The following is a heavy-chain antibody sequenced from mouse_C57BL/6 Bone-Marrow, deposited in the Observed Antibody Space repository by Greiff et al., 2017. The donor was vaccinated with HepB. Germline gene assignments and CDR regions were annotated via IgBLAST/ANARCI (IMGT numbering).Heavy chain of an antibody. CDR1: GFTFSDYG. CDR2: ISNLAYSI. J-gene: IGHJ4*01. Sequence: EVKLMESGGGLVQPGGSLKLSCAASGFTFSDYGMAWVRQAPRKGPEWVAFISNLAYSIYYADTVTGRFTISRENAKNTLYLEMSSLRSEDTAMYYCARRCTTGNYAMDYWGQGTSVTVSS. V-gene: IGHV5-15*04. D-gene: IGHD1-1*01. CDR3: ARRCTTGNYAMDY.